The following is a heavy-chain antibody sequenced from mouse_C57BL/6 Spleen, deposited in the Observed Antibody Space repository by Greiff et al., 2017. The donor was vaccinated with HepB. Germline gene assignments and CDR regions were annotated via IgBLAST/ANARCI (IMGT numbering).Heavy chain of an antibody. CDR3: ARSHPYSYYAMDY. CDR2: IYPGSGNT. V-gene: IGHV1-66*01. Sequence: VQLQQSGPELVKPGASVKISCKASGYSFTSYYIHWVKQRPGQGLEWIGWIYPGSGNTKYNEKFKGKATLTADTSSSTAYMQLSSLTSEDSAVYYCARSHPYSYYAMDYWGQGTSVTVSS. D-gene: IGHD2-12*01. CDR1: GYSFTSYY. J-gene: IGHJ4*01.